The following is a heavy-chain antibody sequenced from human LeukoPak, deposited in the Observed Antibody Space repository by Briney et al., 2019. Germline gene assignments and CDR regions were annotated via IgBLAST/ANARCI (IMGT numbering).Heavy chain of an antibody. CDR3: ARARGSGSYYGHDYYYYHYMDV. CDR1: GDTFTTDY. Sequence: ASVKVSCKASGDTFTTDYIHWVRQVPGQGPEWMGVSNPSGGSTTNAQKFQGRVTMTRDTSTSTVYMELSSLRSEDTAIYYCARARGSGSYYGHDYYYYHYMDVWGKGTTVTFSS. J-gene: IGHJ6*03. D-gene: IGHD3-10*01. V-gene: IGHV1-46*01. CDR2: SNPSGGST.